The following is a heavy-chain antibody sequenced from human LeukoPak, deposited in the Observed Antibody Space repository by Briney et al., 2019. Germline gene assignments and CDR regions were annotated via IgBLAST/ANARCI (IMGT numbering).Heavy chain of an antibody. Sequence: ASVKVSCKASGGTFSSYAISWVRQAPGQGLEWMGGIIPIFGTANYAQKFQGRVTITADESTSTAYMELCSLRSEDTAVYYCARGRMGDSSGYFYYYYYMDVWGKGTTVTVSS. CDR3: ARGRMGDSSGYFYYYYYMDV. CDR2: IIPIFGTA. D-gene: IGHD3-22*01. J-gene: IGHJ6*03. CDR1: GGTFSSYA. V-gene: IGHV1-69*13.